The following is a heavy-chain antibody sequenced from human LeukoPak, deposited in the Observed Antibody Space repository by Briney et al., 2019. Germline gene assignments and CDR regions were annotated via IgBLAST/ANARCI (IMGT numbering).Heavy chain of an antibody. J-gene: IGHJ4*02. V-gene: IGHV3-7*01. CDR1: GFTFTNYW. CDR2: IKQDRSEK. Sequence: GGSLRLSCAASGFTFTNYWMSWVRQAPGKGLELVANIKQDRSEKYYVDSVKGRFTISRDNAKNSLYLQMNSLRAEDTAVYYCARLREIPVFGVVTKFTSYFDYWGQGTLVTVSS. D-gene: IGHD3-3*01. CDR3: ARLREIPVFGVVTKFTSYFDY.